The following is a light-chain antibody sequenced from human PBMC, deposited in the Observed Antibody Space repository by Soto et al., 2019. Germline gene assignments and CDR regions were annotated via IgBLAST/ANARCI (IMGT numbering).Light chain of an antibody. CDR1: SSNIGNNA. V-gene: IGLV1-36*01. Sequence: QSVLTQPPSVSEAPRQRVTISCSGSSSNIGNNAVDWYQQLPGKAPKLLIYYGDLLPSGVSDRFSGSKSGTSASLAISGLQSEDEGDYYCAAWDDSLNGYVFGTGTKLTVL. J-gene: IGLJ1*01. CDR3: AAWDDSLNGYV. CDR2: YGD.